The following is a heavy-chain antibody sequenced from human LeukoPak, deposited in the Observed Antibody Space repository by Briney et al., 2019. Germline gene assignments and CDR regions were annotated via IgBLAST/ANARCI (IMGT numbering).Heavy chain of an antibody. D-gene: IGHD5-18*01. V-gene: IGHV1-8*01. CDR1: GYTFTSYD. CDR2: MNPNSGNT. J-gene: IGHJ4*02. Sequence: ASVKVSCKASGYTFTSYDINWVRQATGQGLEWMGWMNPNSGNTGYAQKFQGRVTMTRNTSISTAYMELSSLRSEDTAVYYCARGLHLRSHSYGGGSFGYWGQGTLVTVSS. CDR3: ARGLHLRSHSYGGGSFGY.